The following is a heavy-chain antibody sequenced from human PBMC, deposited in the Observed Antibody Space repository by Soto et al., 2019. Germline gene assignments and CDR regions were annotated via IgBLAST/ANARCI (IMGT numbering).Heavy chain of an antibody. J-gene: IGHJ5*02. CDR3: AAHFPRIAAAGTQGGWFDP. CDR2: IYYSGST. CDR1: GGSISSGGYY. V-gene: IGHV4-31*03. Sequence: QVQLQESGPGLVKPSQTLSLTCTVSGGSISSGGYYWSWIRQHPGKGLEWIGYIYYSGSTYYNPSLKSRVTISVDTSKNQFSLKLSSVTAADTAVYYCAAHFPRIAAAGTQGGWFDPWGQGTLVTVSS. D-gene: IGHD6-13*01.